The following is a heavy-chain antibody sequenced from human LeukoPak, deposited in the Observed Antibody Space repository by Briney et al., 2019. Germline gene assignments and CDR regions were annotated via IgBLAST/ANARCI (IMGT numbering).Heavy chain of an antibody. V-gene: IGHV4-59*01. CDR1: GGSISSYY. J-gene: IGHJ4*02. CDR2: IYYSGST. Sequence: PSETLSLTCTVSGGSISSYYWSWIRQPPGKGLEWIGYIYYSGSTNYNPSLKSRVTISVDTSKNQFSLKLSSVTAADTAVYYCARGPGIAAAGILYYFDYWGQGTLVTVSS. D-gene: IGHD6-13*01. CDR3: ARGPGIAAAGILYYFDY.